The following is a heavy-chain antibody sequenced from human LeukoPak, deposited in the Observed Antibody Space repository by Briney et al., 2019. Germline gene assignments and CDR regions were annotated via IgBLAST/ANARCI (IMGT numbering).Heavy chain of an antibody. CDR3: TRDLSLNGRRDYFDS. CDR2: ISSDGNTK. Sequence: GSPKPPCSTPEFNFRRNSLHRGRPAPSQGLEWGAGISSDGNTKYYADSVKGRFSMSRDNSKNTLYVQMNSLRSEDTAVHYCTRDLSLNGRRDYFDSWGQGTLVTVSS. J-gene: IGHJ4*02. CDR1: EFNFRRNS. D-gene: IGHD3-16*01. V-gene: IGHV3-30-3*01.